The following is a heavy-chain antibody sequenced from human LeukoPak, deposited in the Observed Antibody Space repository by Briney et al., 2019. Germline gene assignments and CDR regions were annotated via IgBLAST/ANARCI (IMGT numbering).Heavy chain of an antibody. CDR1: GGSISSSSYY. Sequence: PSETLSLTCTVTGGSISSSSYYWGWIRQPPGKGLEWIGSIYYSGSTYYNPSLKSRVTISVDTSKNQFSLKLSSVTAADTAVYYCTRGSQPLPHDYWGQGTLVTVSS. V-gene: IGHV4-39*07. CDR3: TRGSQPLPHDY. CDR2: IYYSGST. D-gene: IGHD2-15*01. J-gene: IGHJ4*02.